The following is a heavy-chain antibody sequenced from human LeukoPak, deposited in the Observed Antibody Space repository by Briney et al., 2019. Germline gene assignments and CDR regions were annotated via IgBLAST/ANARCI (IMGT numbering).Heavy chain of an antibody. Sequence: SVKVSCKASGGTFSSYAISWVRQAPGQGLEWMGGIIPIFGTANYAQKFQGRVTITADESTSTAYMELSSLRSEDTAVYYCARSLRQSVWGSYRPIDYWGQGTLVTVSS. V-gene: IGHV1-69*13. D-gene: IGHD3-16*02. J-gene: IGHJ4*02. CDR3: ARSLRQSVWGSYRPIDY. CDR2: IIPIFGTA. CDR1: GGTFSSYA.